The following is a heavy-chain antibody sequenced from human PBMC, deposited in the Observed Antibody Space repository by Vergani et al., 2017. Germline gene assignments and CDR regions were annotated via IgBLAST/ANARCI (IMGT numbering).Heavy chain of an antibody. CDR3: ARDMVGSGWSAFDY. CDR1: GGSISSSNW. V-gene: IGHV4-4*03. D-gene: IGHD6-19*01. Sequence: QVQLQESGPGLVKPPGTLSLTCAVSGGSISSSNWWSWVRQPPGKGLGWIGEIYHSGSTNYNPSLKSRVTISVDKSKNQFSLKLSSVTAADTAVYYCARDMVGSGWSAFDYWGQGTLVTVSS. J-gene: IGHJ4*02. CDR2: IYHSGST.